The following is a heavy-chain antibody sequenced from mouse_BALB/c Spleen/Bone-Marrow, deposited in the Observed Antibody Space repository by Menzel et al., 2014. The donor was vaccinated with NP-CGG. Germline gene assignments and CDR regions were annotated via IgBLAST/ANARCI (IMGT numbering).Heavy chain of an antibody. CDR2: IYPGDGDT. CDR1: GYAFSSYW. J-gene: IGHJ3*01. D-gene: IGHD1-1*01. CDR3: AREDGSSPFAY. V-gene: IGHV1-80*01. Sequence: QVHVKQSGAELVRPGSSVEISCKASGYAFSSYWMNWVKQRPGQGLEWIGQIYPGDGDTNYNGKFKGKATLTADKSSSTAYMQLSSLTSEDSAVYFCAREDGSSPFAYWGQGTLVTVSA.